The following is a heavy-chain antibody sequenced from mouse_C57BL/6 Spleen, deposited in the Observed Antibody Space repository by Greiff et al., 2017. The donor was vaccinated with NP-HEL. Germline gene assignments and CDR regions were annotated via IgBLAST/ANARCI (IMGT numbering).Heavy chain of an antibody. CDR3: ARSSYSNIFDY. CDR2: INPSSGYT. J-gene: IGHJ2*01. CDR1: GYTFTSYT. D-gene: IGHD2-10*01. V-gene: IGHV1-4*01. Sequence: QVQLQQSGAELARPGASVKMSCKASGYTFTSYTMHWVKQRPGQGLEWIGYINPSSGYTKYNQKFQDKATLTADKSSSTAYMQLSSLTSEDSAVYYCARSSYSNIFDYWGQGTTLTVSS.